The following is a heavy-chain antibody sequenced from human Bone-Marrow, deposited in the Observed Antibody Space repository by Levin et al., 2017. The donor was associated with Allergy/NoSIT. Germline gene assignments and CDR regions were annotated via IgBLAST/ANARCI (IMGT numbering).Heavy chain of an antibody. V-gene: IGHV3-30*18. CDR3: AKSPTLTGYYEWFDP. CDR2: ISYDGSFT. CDR1: GFSFRSYG. Sequence: GGSLRLSCAASGFSFRSYGMHWVRQAPGKGLEWVGLISYDGSFTFYGDSVKGRFTISRDNSNNTLFLQMDSLRAEDTAIYFCAKSPTLTGYYEWFDPWGQGTLVTVS. D-gene: IGHD3-9*01. J-gene: IGHJ5*02.